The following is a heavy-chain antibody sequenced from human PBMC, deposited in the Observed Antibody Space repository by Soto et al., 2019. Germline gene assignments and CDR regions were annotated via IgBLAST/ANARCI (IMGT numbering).Heavy chain of an antibody. CDR3: ASRERVDAFDI. Sequence: ASVKVSGKASGGTFSSYAISWVRQAPGQGLEWMGGIIPILGSANYAQKFQDRVTITADESTTTTYMELSSLRSEDAAVYYCASRERVDAFDIWGQGTMVTVSS. CDR2: IIPILGSA. J-gene: IGHJ3*02. CDR1: GGTFSSYA. D-gene: IGHD1-26*01. V-gene: IGHV1-69*13.